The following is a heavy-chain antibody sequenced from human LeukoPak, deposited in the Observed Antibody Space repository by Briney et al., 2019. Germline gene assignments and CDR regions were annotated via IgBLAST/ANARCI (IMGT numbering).Heavy chain of an antibody. J-gene: IGHJ4*02. V-gene: IGHV3-9*03. CDR3: AKDNDYGDRIQGYYFDY. Sequence: PGGSLRLSCVASKFTFSNYGMSWVRQAPGKGLEWVSGISWNSGSIGYADSVKGRFTISRDNAKNSLYLQMNSLRAEDMALYYCAKDNDYGDRIQGYYFDYWGQGTLVTVSS. D-gene: IGHD4-17*01. CDR2: ISWNSGSI. CDR1: KFTFSNYG.